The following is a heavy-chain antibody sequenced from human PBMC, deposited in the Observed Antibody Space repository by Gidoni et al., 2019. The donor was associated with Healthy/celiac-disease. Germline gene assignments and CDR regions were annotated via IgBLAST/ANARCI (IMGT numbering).Heavy chain of an antibody. V-gene: IGHV1-69*01. Sequence: QVQLVQSGAAVKKPGSSVKVSCKASGGTFSSYAISWVRQAPGQGLEWMGGIIPIFGTANYAQKFQGRVTITADESTSTAYMELSSLRSEDTAVYYCARGMVVYALPGQSPLDYWGQGTLVTVSS. D-gene: IGHD2-8*02. CDR3: ARGMVVYALPGQSPLDY. J-gene: IGHJ4*02. CDR1: GGTFSSYA. CDR2: IIPIFGTA.